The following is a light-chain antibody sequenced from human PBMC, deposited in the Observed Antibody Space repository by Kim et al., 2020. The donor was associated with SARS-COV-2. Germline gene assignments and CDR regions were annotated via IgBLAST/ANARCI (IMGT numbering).Light chain of an antibody. Sequence: ASIGDRVTITCRASQSIRSYLNWYQQRAGQVPKLLIYTTSNLQSGVPSRFSGSGSGTDFTLTISSLQPEDFATYYCQQSYSTPWTFGQGTKADIK. CDR1: QSIRSY. CDR3: QQSYSTPWT. CDR2: TTS. V-gene: IGKV1-39*01. J-gene: IGKJ1*01.